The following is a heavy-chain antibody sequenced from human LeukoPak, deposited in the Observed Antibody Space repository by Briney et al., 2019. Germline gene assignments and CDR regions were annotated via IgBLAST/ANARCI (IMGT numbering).Heavy chain of an antibody. CDR3: ARWAYCGGDCYSDY. CDR1: GFTFSSYW. CDR2: IKQDGSEK. Sequence: GGSLRLSCAASGFTFSSYWMSWVRQAPGKGLEWVANIKQDGSEKYYVDSVKGRFAISRDNAKNSLYLQMNSLRAEDTAVYYCARWAYCGGDCYSDYWGQGTLVTVSS. J-gene: IGHJ4*02. V-gene: IGHV3-7*03. D-gene: IGHD2-21*02.